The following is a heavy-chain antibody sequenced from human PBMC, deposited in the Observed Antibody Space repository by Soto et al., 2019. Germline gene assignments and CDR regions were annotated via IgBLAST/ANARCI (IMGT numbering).Heavy chain of an antibody. CDR2: VSADSGKT. V-gene: IGHV1-18*01. CDR3: ARDSPYNDFWGGVMESYSYNMDV. Sequence: QVQLVQSGGEVKRPGASMKVSCQASGYSFSSYGVSRVRQAPGQGLQWLGWVSADSGKTKYAQILQGRLTLATDTSTNTAYMELRSLTSDDTAMYYCARDSPYNDFWGGVMESYSYNMDVWGQGTTVIVSS. CDR1: GYSFSSYG. J-gene: IGHJ6*02. D-gene: IGHD3-3*01.